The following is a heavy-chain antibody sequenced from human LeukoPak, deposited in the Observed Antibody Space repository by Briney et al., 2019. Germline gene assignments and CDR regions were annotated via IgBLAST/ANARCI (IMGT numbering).Heavy chain of an antibody. CDR2: IRYDGSNK. V-gene: IGHV3-30*02. CDR3: AGCSSTSCYSTPRSQLDY. J-gene: IGHJ4*02. CDR1: GFTFSSYW. D-gene: IGHD2-2*02. Sequence: GGSLRLSCAASGFTFSSYWMSWVRQAPGKGLEWVAFIRYDGSNKYYADSVKGRFTISRDNSKNTLYLQMNSLRAEDTAVYYCAGCSSTSCYSTPRSQLDYWGQGTLVTVSS.